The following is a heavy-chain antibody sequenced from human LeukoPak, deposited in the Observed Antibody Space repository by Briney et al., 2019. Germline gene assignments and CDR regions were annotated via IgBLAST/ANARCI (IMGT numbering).Heavy chain of an antibody. CDR2: IYYSGST. CDR1: GGSISSGGYY. Sequence: PSETLSLTCTVSGGSISSGGYYWSWIRQHPGKGLEWIGYIYYSGSTYYNPSLKSRVTISVDTSKNQISLKLTSVTAADTAVYYCARGTAAASGSLDYWGQGTLVTVSS. D-gene: IGHD1-14*01. CDR3: ARGTAAASGSLDY. J-gene: IGHJ4*02. V-gene: IGHV4-31*03.